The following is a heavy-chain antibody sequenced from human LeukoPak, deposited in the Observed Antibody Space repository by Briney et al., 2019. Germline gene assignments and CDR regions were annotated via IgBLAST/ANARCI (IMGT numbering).Heavy chain of an antibody. Sequence: ASVKVSCKASGYTFTGYYMHWVRQAPGQGLEWMGWINPNSGDTNYAQKFQGRVTMTRDTSISTAYMELSRLRSDDTAVYYCARDRTRYYYYSYMDVWGKGTAVTISS. V-gene: IGHV1-2*02. D-gene: IGHD1-14*01. J-gene: IGHJ6*03. CDR2: INPNSGDT. CDR1: GYTFTGYY. CDR3: ARDRTRYYYYSYMDV.